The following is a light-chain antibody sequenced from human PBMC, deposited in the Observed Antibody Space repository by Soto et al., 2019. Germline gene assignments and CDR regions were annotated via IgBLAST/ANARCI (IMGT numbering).Light chain of an antibody. CDR3: SSETSRKTLL. J-gene: IGLJ2*01. CDR1: SSDVGGYNY. CDR2: DVS. V-gene: IGLV2-11*01. Sequence: QSALTQPRSVSGSPGQSVTISCTGTSSDVGGYNYVSWYQQHPGKAPKLMIYDVSKRPSGVPDRFSGSKSGNTASLTISGLQAEDEADYFCSSETSRKTLLFGGGTKLTVL.